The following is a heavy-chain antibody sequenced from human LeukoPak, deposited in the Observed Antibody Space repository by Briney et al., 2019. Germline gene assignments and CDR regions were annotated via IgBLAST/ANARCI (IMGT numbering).Heavy chain of an antibody. D-gene: IGHD6-6*01. Sequence: ASVKVSCKASGYIFTNYYIHWVRQAPGQGLEWMGWINPNSGGTNYAQKFQGRVTMTRDTSISTAYMELSRLRSDDTAVYYCARDLIEYSSSDYDYWGQGTLVTVSS. J-gene: IGHJ4*02. CDR3: ARDLIEYSSSDYDY. CDR1: GYIFTNYY. V-gene: IGHV1-2*02. CDR2: INPNSGGT.